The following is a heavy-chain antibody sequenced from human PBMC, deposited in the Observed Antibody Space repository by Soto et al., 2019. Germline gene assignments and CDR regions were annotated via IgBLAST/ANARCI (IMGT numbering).Heavy chain of an antibody. Sequence: GSLRLSCAASGFTFSSYWMHWVRQAPGKGLVWVSRINTDGSTTNYADSVKGRFTISRDNAKNTLYLQVNSLRVEDTAVYYCARGGRSASGNYDTEYWGQGT. V-gene: IGHV3-74*01. CDR1: GFTFSSYW. D-gene: IGHD3-10*01. J-gene: IGHJ4*02. CDR3: ARGGRSASGNYDTEY. CDR2: INTDGSTT.